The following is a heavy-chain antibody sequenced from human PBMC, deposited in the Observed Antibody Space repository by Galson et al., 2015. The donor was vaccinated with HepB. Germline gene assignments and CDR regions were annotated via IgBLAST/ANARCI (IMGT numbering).Heavy chain of an antibody. CDR2: IYYSGST. V-gene: IGHV4-39*07. D-gene: IGHD2-2*01. Sequence: TLSLTCTVSGGSISSSSYYWGWIRQPPGKGLEWIGSIYYSGSTYYNPSLKSRVTISVDTSKNQFSLKLSSVTAADTAVYYCARVLKVGPYDYWGQGTLVTVSS. CDR3: ARVLKVGPYDY. CDR1: GGSISSSSYY. J-gene: IGHJ4*02.